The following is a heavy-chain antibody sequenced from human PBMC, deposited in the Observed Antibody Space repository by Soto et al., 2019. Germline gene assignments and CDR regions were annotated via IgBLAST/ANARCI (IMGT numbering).Heavy chain of an antibody. V-gene: IGHV3-30-3*01. CDR1: RFTFSNYA. D-gene: IGHD3-9*01. CDR3: ARDTRSFAGMDV. CDR2: MSYDGTNK. J-gene: IGHJ6*02. Sequence: PGGSLRLSCAASRFTFSNYAMHWVRQAPGEGLEWVAVMSYDGTNKFYADSVKGRFTISRDNSKNTLYLQMNSLGTEDTAVYYCARDTRSFAGMDVWGQGTTVTVSS.